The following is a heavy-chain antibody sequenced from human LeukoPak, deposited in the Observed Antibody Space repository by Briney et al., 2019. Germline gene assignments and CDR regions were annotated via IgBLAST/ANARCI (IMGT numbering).Heavy chain of an antibody. CDR3: ARGPLSSGYPQYYYYYMDV. CDR2: INQDGSEK. CDR1: GFTFSSYW. D-gene: IGHD3-22*01. J-gene: IGHJ6*03. Sequence: GGSLRLSCAASGFTFSSYWMSWVRQAPGKGLEWVANINQDGSEKYYVDSVKGRFTISRDNAKNSLYLQMSSLRAEDTAVYYCARGPLSSGYPQYYYYYMDVWGKGTTVTVSS. V-gene: IGHV3-7*01.